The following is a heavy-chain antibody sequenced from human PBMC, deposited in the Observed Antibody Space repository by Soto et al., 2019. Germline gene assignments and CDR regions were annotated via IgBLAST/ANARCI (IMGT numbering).Heavy chain of an antibody. CDR1: GFSLSTSGVA. D-gene: IGHD3-9*01. Sequence: QITLKESGPTLVRPTQTLTLTFAFSGFSLSTSGVAVGWIRQPPGKALEWLAVIYWDDSKHYSPSLRSRLTITKDTAKNQVVLTMTNMDPLDTGTCYCAHEGPEDWPLDYWGQGTLVTVSS. V-gene: IGHV2-5*02. CDR3: AHEGPEDWPLDY. J-gene: IGHJ4*02. CDR2: IYWDDSK.